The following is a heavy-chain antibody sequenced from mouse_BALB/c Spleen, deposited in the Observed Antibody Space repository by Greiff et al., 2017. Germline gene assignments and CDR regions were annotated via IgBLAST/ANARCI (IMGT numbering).Heavy chain of an antibody. J-gene: IGHJ4*01. D-gene: IGHD2-1*01. V-gene: IGHV5-6-4*01. CDR2: ISSGGSYT. CDR1: GFTFSSYT. Sequence: EVKVVESGGGLVKPGGSLKLSCAASGFTFSSYTMSWVRQTPEKRLEWVATISSGGSYTYYPDSVKGRFTISRDNAKNTLYLQMSSLKSEDTAMYYCTRPLYGNPYAMDYWGQGTSVTVSS. CDR3: TRPLYGNPYAMDY.